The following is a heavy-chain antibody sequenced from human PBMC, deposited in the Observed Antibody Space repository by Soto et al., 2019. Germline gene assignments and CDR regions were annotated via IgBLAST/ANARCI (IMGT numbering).Heavy chain of an antibody. CDR2: IYYSGST. CDR3: ARVENWFDP. J-gene: IGHJ5*02. V-gene: IGHV4-30-4*01. Sequence: SLSRSCPVSGGSISIGDYYWSWIRQPPGKGLEWIGYIYYSGSTYYNPSLKSRVTISVDTSKNQFSLRLSSVTAADTAVYYCARVENWFDPWGQGTPVTVSS. CDR1: GGSISIGDYY.